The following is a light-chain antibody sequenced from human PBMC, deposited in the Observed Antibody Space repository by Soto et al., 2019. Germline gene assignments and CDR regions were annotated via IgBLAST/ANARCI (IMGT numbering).Light chain of an antibody. CDR3: CAYAGSSTFEGV. Sequence: QSALTQPASGSGSPGKSITISCTGTSSDVGSYNLVSWYQQHPGKAPKLMIYEVSNRPSGVSNRFSGSNSGNTASLTISGLQAEDEADYYCCAYAGSSTFEGVFGGGTKLTVL. CDR1: SSDVGSYNL. J-gene: IGLJ3*02. CDR2: EVS. V-gene: IGLV2-23*02.